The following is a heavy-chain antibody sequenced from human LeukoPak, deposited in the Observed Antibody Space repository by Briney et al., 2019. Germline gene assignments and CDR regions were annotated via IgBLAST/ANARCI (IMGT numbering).Heavy chain of an antibody. CDR1: GFIFSSYA. Sequence: PGGSLRLSCAASGFIFSSYAMHWVRQAPGKGLEYVSAISANGDSTYHANSVKSRFTISRDNSKNTLYLQMGSLRPEDMAVYYCARGPYSYGSGNDYWGQGTLVTVSS. J-gene: IGHJ4*02. D-gene: IGHD5-18*01. CDR3: ARGPYSYGSGNDY. V-gene: IGHV3-64*01. CDR2: ISANGDST.